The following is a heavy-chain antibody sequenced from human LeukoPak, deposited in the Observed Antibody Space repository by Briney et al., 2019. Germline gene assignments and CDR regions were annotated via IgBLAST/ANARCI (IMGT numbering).Heavy chain of an antibody. CDR3: ARGDGGGLFDY. CDR1: GFTFSSYD. D-gene: IGHD4-23*01. CDR2: IGTAGDT. Sequence: GGSLRLSCAASGFTFSSYDMHWVRQATGKGLEWVSAIGTAGDTYYPGSVKGRFTISRENAKNSLYLQMNSLRAGDTAVYYCARGDGGGLFDYWGQGTLVTVCS. V-gene: IGHV3-13*04. J-gene: IGHJ4*02.